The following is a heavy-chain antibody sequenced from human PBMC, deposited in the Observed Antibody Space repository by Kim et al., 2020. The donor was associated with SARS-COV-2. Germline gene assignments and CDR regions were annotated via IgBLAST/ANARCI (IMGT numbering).Heavy chain of an antibody. J-gene: IGHJ4*02. Sequence: ASVKVSCKASGYTFTGYVIHWVRQAPGQRLEWMGWINPGNGDTKYSQNFQGRVNITRDTSATTAYMELSSLRSEDTAIYYCARDRLTTVTTVPSDYWGQGTLVTVSS. CDR1: GYTFTGYV. CDR3: ARDRLTTVTTVPSDY. V-gene: IGHV1-3*01. CDR2: INPGNGDT. D-gene: IGHD4-17*01.